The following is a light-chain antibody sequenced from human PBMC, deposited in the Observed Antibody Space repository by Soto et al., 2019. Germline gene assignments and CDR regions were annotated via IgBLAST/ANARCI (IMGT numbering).Light chain of an antibody. Sequence: EIVVTQSPGTLSLSPGERATLSCRASQSISSAYLAWYQQRPGQAPRLLIYAASSRATGIPDRFSGSGSGTDFTLTISSLDPEDFAVYYCQQFGGSPYTFGQGTKLEIK. CDR2: AAS. CDR1: QSISSAY. J-gene: IGKJ2*01. CDR3: QQFGGSPYT. V-gene: IGKV3-20*01.